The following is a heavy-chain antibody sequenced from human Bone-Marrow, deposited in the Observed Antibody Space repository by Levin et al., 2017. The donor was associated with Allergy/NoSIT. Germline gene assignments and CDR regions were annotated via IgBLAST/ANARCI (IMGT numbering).Heavy chain of an antibody. V-gene: IGHV3-30*18. CDR3: AKDRGVYSYGLYYYYGMDV. J-gene: IGHJ6*02. Sequence: GGSLRLSCAASGFTFSSYGMHWVRQAPGKGLEWVAVISYDGSNKYYADSVKGRFTISRDNSKNTLYLQMNSLRAEDTAVYYCAKDRGVYSYGLYYYYGMDVWGQGTTVTVSS. D-gene: IGHD5-18*01. CDR2: ISYDGSNK. CDR1: GFTFSSYG.